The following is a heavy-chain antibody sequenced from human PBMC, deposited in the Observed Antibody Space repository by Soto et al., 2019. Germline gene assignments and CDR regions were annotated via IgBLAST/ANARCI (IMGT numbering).Heavy chain of an antibody. D-gene: IGHD3-3*01. Sequence: QVQLQQWGAGLLKPSETLSLTCAVYGGSFSGYYWSWIRQPPGKGLEWIGEINHSGSTNYNPSLKRRVTISVDTSKNQFSLKLSSVTAADTAVYYCARRRSGTDFYYFDYWGQGTLVTVSS. CDR3: ARRRSGTDFYYFDY. J-gene: IGHJ4*02. V-gene: IGHV4-34*01. CDR1: GGSFSGYY. CDR2: INHSGST.